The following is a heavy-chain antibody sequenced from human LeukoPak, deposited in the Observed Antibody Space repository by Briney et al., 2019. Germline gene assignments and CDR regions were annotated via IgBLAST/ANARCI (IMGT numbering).Heavy chain of an antibody. CDR3: ARAHGSGTYSDYMDV. V-gene: IGHV4-34*01. J-gene: IGHJ6*03. Sequence: PSETLSLTCAVYGESLSGYYWSWIRQTPGKGLEWIGDINYSGKTNYNPSLKSRTSISVDTSKNQFSLRLSFVTAADTAVYYCARAHGSGTYSDYMDVWGKGTTVTVSS. CDR2: INYSGKT. CDR1: GESLSGYY. D-gene: IGHD3-10*01.